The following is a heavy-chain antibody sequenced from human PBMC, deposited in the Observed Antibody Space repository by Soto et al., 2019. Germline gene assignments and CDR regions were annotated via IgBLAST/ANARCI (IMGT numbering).Heavy chain of an antibody. CDR1: GLPLRAFW. CDR2: INRDGSKK. CDR3: ARDVSPGSSSLYLDAFDI. V-gene: IGHV3-7*05. D-gene: IGHD6-13*01. Sequence: EVQLEESGGDLVQPGGSRRLSVAAPGLPLRAFWLTGFPRVPGKGLEWVPNINRDGSKKSYLDSVRGRFTISRDNVGNSLYLQMDSLRADDTALYYCARDVSPGSSSLYLDAFDIWGQGTMVTVSS. J-gene: IGHJ3*02.